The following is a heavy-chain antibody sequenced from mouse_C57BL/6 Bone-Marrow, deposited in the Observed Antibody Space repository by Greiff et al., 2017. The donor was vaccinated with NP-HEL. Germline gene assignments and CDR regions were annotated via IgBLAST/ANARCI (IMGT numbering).Heavy chain of an antibody. J-gene: IGHJ4*01. CDR3: ARYSPYYAMDY. CDR1: GFTFTDYY. CDR2: IRNKANGYTT. V-gene: IGHV7-3*01. Sequence: EVHLVESGGGLVQPGGSLSLSCAASGFTFTDYYMSWVRQPPGKALGWLGFIRNKANGYTTEYSASVKGRFTISRDNSQSILYLQMNALRAEDSATYYCARYSPYYAMDYWGQGTSVTVSS.